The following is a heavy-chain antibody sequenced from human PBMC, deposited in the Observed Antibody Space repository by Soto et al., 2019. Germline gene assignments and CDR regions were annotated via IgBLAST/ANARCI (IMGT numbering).Heavy chain of an antibody. CDR2: MYYSGST. J-gene: IGHJ4*02. CDR1: GGSITNYY. CDR3: ARVRVSSGWSYYFDY. V-gene: IGHV4-59*01. D-gene: IGHD6-19*01. Sequence: SETLSLTCTVSGGSITNYYWSWIRQPPGKGLQWIGHMYYSGSTNYNPSLKSRVTISVDTSKNQFSLKLSSVTTADTAVYFCARVRVSSGWSYYFDYWGQGALVTVSS.